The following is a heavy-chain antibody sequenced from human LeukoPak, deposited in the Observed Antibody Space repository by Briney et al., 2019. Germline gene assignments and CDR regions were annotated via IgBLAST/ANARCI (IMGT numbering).Heavy chain of an antibody. V-gene: IGHV1-2*02. CDR1: GYTFTSYD. J-gene: IGHJ5*02. CDR2: INPNSGGT. Sequence: ASVKVSCKASGYTFTSYDINWVRQATGQGLEWMGWINPNSGGTNYAQKFQGRVTMTRDTSISTAYMELSRLRSDDTAVYYCARGYCSGGSCHRRDWFDPWGQGTLVTVSS. CDR3: ARGYCSGGSCHRRDWFDP. D-gene: IGHD2-15*01.